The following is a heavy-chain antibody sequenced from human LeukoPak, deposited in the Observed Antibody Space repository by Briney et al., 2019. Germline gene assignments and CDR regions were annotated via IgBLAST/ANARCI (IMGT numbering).Heavy chain of an antibody. CDR2: IIPIFGTA. V-gene: IGHV1-69*01. CDR1: GGTFSSYA. D-gene: IGHD3-3*01. J-gene: IGHJ4*02. Sequence: SVKVSCKASGGTFSSYAISWVRQAPGQGLEWMGGIIPIFGTANYAQKFQGRVTITADESTSTAYMELSSLRSEDTAVYYCARGTYYVFGSVSPPLGYGGEEPLVTVSS. CDR3: ARGTYYVFGSVSPPLGY.